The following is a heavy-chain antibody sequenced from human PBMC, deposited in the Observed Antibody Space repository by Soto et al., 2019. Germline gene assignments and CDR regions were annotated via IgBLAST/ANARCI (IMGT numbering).Heavy chain of an antibody. Sequence: ASVKVSCKASGYTFTSYDINWVRRATGQGLEWMGWMNPNSGNTGYAQKFQGRVTMTRNTSISTAYMELSSLRSEDTAVYYCARGLTGTTGSGFDPWGQGTRVTVSS. CDR3: ARGLTGTTGSGFDP. J-gene: IGHJ5*02. V-gene: IGHV1-8*01. D-gene: IGHD1-7*01. CDR2: MNPNSGNT. CDR1: GYTFTSYD.